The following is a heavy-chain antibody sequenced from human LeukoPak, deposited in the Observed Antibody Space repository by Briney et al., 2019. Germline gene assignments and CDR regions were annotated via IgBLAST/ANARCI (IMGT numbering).Heavy chain of an antibody. J-gene: IGHJ3*02. CDR2: IHHSGRT. Sequence: SETQSLTCSVSGGSISSGDYYWGWIRQSPGKGLEWIGSIHHSGRTYYYPSLKSRVTMSVDTSSKQFSLRLNSVTAADTAVYYCARHPGGSAFDIWGQGTMVTASS. D-gene: IGHD3-10*01. CDR3: ARHPGGSAFDI. CDR1: GGSISSGDYY. V-gene: IGHV4-39*01.